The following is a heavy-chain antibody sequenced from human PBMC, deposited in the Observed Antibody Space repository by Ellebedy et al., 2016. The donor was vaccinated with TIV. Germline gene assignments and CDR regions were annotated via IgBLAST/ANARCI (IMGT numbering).Heavy chain of an antibody. J-gene: IGHJ6*02. V-gene: IGHV3-43*02. CDR2: ISGDGGST. CDR1: GFTFDDYA. CDR3: AKGVGVGYGMDV. D-gene: IGHD1-26*01. Sequence: GESLKISCAASGFTFDDYAMHWVRPAPGKGLEWVSPISGDGGSTYYADSVKGRFTISRDNSKNPLYLQMNSLRTEDTVLYYCAKGVGVGYGMDVWGQGTTVTVSS.